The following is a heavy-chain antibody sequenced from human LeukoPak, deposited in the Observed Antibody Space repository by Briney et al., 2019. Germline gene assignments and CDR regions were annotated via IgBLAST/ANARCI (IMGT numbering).Heavy chain of an antibody. CDR1: GFTFSSYS. Sequence: GGSLRLSCAASGFTFSSYSMNWVRQAPGKGLEWVSYISSSSSTIYYADSVKGRFTISRDNAKNSLYLQMNSLRAEDTAVYYCATDSVITIFGSGWYFDLWGRGTLVTVSS. D-gene: IGHD3-3*01. CDR3: ATDSVITIFGSGWYFDL. CDR2: ISSSSSTI. V-gene: IGHV3-48*01. J-gene: IGHJ2*01.